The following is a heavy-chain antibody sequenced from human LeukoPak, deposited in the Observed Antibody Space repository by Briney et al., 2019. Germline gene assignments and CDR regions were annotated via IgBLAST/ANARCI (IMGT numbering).Heavy chain of an antibody. J-gene: IGHJ5*02. Sequence: GGSLRLSCAASGLTFSSYAMSWVRQAPGKGLEWVSAISGSGGSTYYADSVKGRFTISRDNSKNTLYLQMNSLRAEDTAVYYCANPRGYCSGGSCSINWFDPWGQGTLVTVSS. V-gene: IGHV3-23*01. CDR2: ISGSGGST. CDR1: GLTFSSYA. CDR3: ANPRGYCSGGSCSINWFDP. D-gene: IGHD2-15*01.